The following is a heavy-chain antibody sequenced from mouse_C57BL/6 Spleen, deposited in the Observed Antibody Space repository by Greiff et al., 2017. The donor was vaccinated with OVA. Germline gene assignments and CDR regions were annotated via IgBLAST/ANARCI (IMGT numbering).Heavy chain of an antibody. Sequence: QVQLQQPGAELVRPGSSVKLSCKASGYTFTSYWMHWVKQRPIQGLEWIGNIDPSDSETHYNQKFKDKATLTVDKSSSTAYMQLSILTSEDSSVYDCARIGVLRGYFDVWGTGTTVTVAS. V-gene: IGHV1-52*01. J-gene: IGHJ1*03. D-gene: IGHD1-1*01. CDR2: IDPSDSET. CDR3: ARIGVLRGYFDV. CDR1: GYTFTSYW.